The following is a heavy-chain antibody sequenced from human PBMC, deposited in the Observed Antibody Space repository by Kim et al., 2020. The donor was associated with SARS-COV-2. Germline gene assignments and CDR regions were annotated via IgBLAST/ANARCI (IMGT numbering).Heavy chain of an antibody. J-gene: IGHJ3*02. Sequence: SVKVSCKASGGTFSSYAISWVRQAPGQGLEWMGGIIPIFGTANYAQKFQGRVTITADESTSTAYMELSSLRSEDTAVYYCARGGEGRLVWGSYRYPTAPRYAFDIWGQGTMVTVSS. CDR2: IIPIFGTA. D-gene: IGHD3-16*02. CDR1: GGTFSSYA. V-gene: IGHV1-69*13. CDR3: ARGGEGRLVWGSYRYPTAPRYAFDI.